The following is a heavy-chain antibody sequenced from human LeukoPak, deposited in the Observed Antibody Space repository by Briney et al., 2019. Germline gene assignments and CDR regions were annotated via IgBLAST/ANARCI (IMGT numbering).Heavy chain of an antibody. CDR2: ISGSGGTA. J-gene: IGHJ4*02. D-gene: IGHD3-22*01. Sequence: GGSLRLSCAASGFTFSSYGMHWVRQAPGKGLEWVSAISGSGGTAYYADSVKGRFTISRDNSKNTLYLQMNSLRAEVTAVYYCAKKGYYDGSGYYMYYFDHWGQGTLVTVSS. CDR1: GFTFSSYG. CDR3: AKKGYYDGSGYYMYYFDH. V-gene: IGHV3-23*01.